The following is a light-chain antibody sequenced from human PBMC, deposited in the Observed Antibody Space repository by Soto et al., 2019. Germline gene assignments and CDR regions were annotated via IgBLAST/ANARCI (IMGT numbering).Light chain of an antibody. Sequence: EIGLTQSPGTLSLSPGERATLSCRASQSVSSSYLAWYQQKPGQAPRLLIYDASSRATGIPDRFSGSGSGTDFTLTLTRLEPEDFAVYYCQQYGNSPATFGPGTKVDI. J-gene: IGKJ3*01. CDR3: QQYGNSPAT. V-gene: IGKV3-20*01. CDR2: DAS. CDR1: QSVSSSY.